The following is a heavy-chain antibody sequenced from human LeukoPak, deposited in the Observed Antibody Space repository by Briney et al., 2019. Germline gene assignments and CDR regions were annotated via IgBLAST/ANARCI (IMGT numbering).Heavy chain of an antibody. V-gene: IGHV3-7*01. CDR1: GFTFSSYL. J-gene: IGHJ4*02. CDR2: IKQDGSEK. Sequence: PGGSLRLSCAASGFTFSSYLMSWVRQAPGKGLEWVANIKQDGSEKYYVDSVKGRFTISRDNAKNSLYLQVNSLRAEDTAVYYCTRDPRTIVVASTGDYWGQGTLVTVSS. CDR3: TRDPRTIVVASTGDY. D-gene: IGHD3-22*01.